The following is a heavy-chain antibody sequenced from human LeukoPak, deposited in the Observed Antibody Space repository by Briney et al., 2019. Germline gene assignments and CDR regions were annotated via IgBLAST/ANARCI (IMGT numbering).Heavy chain of an antibody. V-gene: IGHV3-30*02. J-gene: IGHJ4*02. CDR3: AKERDTAMVTIDY. D-gene: IGHD5-18*01. Sequence: GGSLRLSCAASGLTFSSYGMHWVRQAPGKGLEWVAFIRYDGSNKYYADSVKGRFTISRDNSKNTLYLQMNSLRAEDTAVYYCAKERDTAMVTIDYWGQGTLVTVSS. CDR2: IRYDGSNK. CDR1: GLTFSSYG.